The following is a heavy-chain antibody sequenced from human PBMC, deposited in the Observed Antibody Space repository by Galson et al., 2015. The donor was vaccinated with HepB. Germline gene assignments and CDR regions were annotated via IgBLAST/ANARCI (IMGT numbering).Heavy chain of an antibody. J-gene: IGHJ6*02. CDR3: ARGGYGQDV. CDR2: ISNSGDFR. D-gene: IGHD1-26*01. CDR1: GFTFSDYY. Sequence: SCAASGFTFSDYYMSWIRQAPGQGLEWVSYISNSGDFRDHADSVKGRLTISRDNDKNSLYLQTSSLRVEDTAVYYCARGGYGQDVWGQGTTVTVSS. V-gene: IGHV3-11*01.